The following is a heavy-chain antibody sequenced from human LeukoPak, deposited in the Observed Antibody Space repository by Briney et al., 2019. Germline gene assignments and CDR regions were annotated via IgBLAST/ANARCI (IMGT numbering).Heavy chain of an antibody. CDR1: GFTFSGYA. J-gene: IGHJ4*02. V-gene: IGHV3-23*01. Sequence: GGSLRLSCAASGFTFSGYAMSWVRQAPGKGLEWVSAISGSGGSTYYADSVKGRFTISRDNSKNTLYLQMNSLRAEDTAVYYCAKDRSGSYGLFDYWGQGTLVTVSS. CDR3: AKDRSGSYGLFDY. D-gene: IGHD1-26*01. CDR2: ISGSGGST.